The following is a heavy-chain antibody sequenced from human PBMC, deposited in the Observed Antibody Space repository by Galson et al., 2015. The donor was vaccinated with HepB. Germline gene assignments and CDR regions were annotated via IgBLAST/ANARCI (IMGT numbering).Heavy chain of an antibody. CDR3: ARSNGSGSYYAFDY. J-gene: IGHJ4*02. D-gene: IGHD3-10*01. Sequence: SLRLPCAVSGVTFSSYSMNWVRQAPGKGLEWVSSISSSSSYIYYADSVKGRFTISRDNAKNSLYLQMNSLRAEDTAVYYCARSNGSGSYYAFDYWGQGTLVTVSS. CDR1: GVTFSSYS. V-gene: IGHV3-21*01. CDR2: ISSSSSYI.